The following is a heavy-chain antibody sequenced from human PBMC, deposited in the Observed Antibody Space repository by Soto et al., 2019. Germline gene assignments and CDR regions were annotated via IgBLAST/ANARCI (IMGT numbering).Heavy chain of an antibody. CDR2: ISDSDGST. CDR3: AKVLVTASYSLDF. Sequence: GGSLRLSCAASGFTFSSYAMSWVRQAPGKGLEWVSGISDSDGSTYYADSVKGRVTISRDNSKNTLYLQMNSLRAEDTALYYCAKVLVTASYSLDFWGQGKMVTVSS. CDR1: GFTFSSYA. V-gene: IGHV3-23*01. J-gene: IGHJ3*01. D-gene: IGHD2-21*02.